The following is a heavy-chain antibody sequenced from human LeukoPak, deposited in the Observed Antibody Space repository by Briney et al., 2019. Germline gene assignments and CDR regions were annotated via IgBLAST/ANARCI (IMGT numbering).Heavy chain of an antibody. Sequence: SETLSLTCAVYGGSFSGYYWSWIRQPPGKGLEWIGEINHSGSTNYNPSLKSRVTISVDTSKNQFSLKLSSVTDADTAVYYCARDGRGYSYGYAYWGQGTLVTVSS. V-gene: IGHV4-34*01. CDR1: GGSFSGYY. CDR2: INHSGST. D-gene: IGHD5-18*01. CDR3: ARDGRGYSYGYAY. J-gene: IGHJ4*02.